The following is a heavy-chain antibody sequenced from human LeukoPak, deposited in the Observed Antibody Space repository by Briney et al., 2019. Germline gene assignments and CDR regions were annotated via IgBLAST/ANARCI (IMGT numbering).Heavy chain of an antibody. V-gene: IGHV3-21*01. Sequence: GGSLRLSCAASGFTFSSYSMNWVRQAPGKGLEWVSSISSSSSYIYYADSVKGRFTISRDNSKNTLYLQMNSLRAEDTAVYYCARDLDGWFDPWGQGTLVTVSS. CDR3: ARDLDGWFDP. CDR1: GFTFSSYS. CDR2: ISSSSSYI. J-gene: IGHJ5*02. D-gene: IGHD5-24*01.